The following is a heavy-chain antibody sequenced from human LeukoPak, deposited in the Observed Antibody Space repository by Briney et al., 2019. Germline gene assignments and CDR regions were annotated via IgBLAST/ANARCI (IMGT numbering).Heavy chain of an antibody. D-gene: IGHD2-15*01. CDR3: ARHVVAGYCSGGSCYSGTYYFDY. CDR2: IDPSDSYT. J-gene: IGHJ4*02. CDR1: GYSFTSYW. V-gene: IGHV5-10-1*04. Sequence: GESLKISCKGSGYSFTSYWISWVRQMPGKGLEWMGRIDPSDSYTNYSPSFQGQVTISADKSISTAYLQWSSLKASDTAMYYCARHVVAGYCSGGSCYSGTYYFDYWGQGTLVTVSS.